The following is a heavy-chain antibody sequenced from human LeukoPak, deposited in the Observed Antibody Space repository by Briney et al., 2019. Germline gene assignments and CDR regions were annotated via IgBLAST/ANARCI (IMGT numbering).Heavy chain of an antibody. Sequence: GSLRLSCAASGFTFSSYAMHWVRQAPGKGLEWVAVISYDGSNKYYADSVKGRFTISRDNSKNTLYLQMNSLRAEDTAVYYCARRQQQLVLDYWSQGTLVTVSS. CDR1: GFTFSSYA. CDR3: ARRQQQLVLDY. V-gene: IGHV3-30-3*01. CDR2: ISYDGSNK. J-gene: IGHJ4*02. D-gene: IGHD6-13*01.